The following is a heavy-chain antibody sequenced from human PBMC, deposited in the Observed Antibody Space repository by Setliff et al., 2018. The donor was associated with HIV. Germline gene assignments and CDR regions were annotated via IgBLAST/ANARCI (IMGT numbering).Heavy chain of an antibody. Sequence: SETLSLTCTVSGCSISSHYWSWIRQPPGKGLEWIGSIYYSGSTNYNPSLKSRVTISVDTSKNQFSLKLSSVTAADTAVYYCARGGTVLPPGAFDIWGQGTMVTVSS. V-gene: IGHV4-59*11. CDR3: ARGGTVLPPGAFDI. CDR2: IYYSGST. J-gene: IGHJ3*02. D-gene: IGHD2-15*01. CDR1: GCSISSHY.